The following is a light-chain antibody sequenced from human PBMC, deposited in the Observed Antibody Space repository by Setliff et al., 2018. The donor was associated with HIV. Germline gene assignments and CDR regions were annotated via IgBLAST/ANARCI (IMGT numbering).Light chain of an antibody. CDR3: QQYISVPT. CDR1: QSLLYRSVNKNV. J-gene: IGKJ1*01. Sequence: DIVLTQSPDSLAVSLGERATIKCKSSQSLLYRSVNKNVLAWYQQKPGQPPKLLIYWASTRESGVPVRLSGSGSETDFTLTISSLQAEDVAVYYCQQYISVPTFGQGTKVDIK. CDR2: WAS. V-gene: IGKV4-1*01.